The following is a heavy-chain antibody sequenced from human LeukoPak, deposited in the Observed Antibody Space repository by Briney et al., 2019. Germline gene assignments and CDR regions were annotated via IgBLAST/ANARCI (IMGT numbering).Heavy chain of an antibody. J-gene: IGHJ4*02. CDR1: GDSISSYY. V-gene: IGHV4-59*01. CDR2: IYYSGST. D-gene: IGHD1-26*01. CDR3: AREEALGSGSFDY. Sequence: KPSETLSLTCTVSGDSISSYYCSWIRQPPGKGLEWIGYIYYSGSTSYNPSLKSRVTISVDTSKNQFSLKLSSVTAADTAVYYCAREEALGSGSFDYWGQGTLVTVSS.